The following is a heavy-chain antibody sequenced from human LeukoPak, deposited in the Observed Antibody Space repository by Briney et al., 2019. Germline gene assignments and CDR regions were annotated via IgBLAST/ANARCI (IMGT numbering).Heavy chain of an antibody. CDR1: GFTFSNYV. CDR3: AKGSAAARPYYFDY. J-gene: IGHJ4*02. D-gene: IGHD6-6*01. V-gene: IGHV3-23*01. CDR2: ITGGSDST. Sequence: GGSLRLSCPASGFTFSNYVMSWVRQAPGKGLEWVSAITGGSDSTYYADSVKGQFTISRDNSKNTLYLQMNGLRAEDTAVYYCAKGSAAARPYYFDYWGQGTLVTVSS.